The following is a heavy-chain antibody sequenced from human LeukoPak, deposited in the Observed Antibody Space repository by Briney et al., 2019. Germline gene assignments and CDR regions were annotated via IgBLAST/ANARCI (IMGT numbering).Heavy chain of an antibody. D-gene: IGHD5-18*01. Sequence: PGGSLRLSCAASGFTVGSNYMSWVRQAPGKGLEWVSVIYSGAGTYYAESVKGRFTVSRDNSKNTLYLQMNSLRAEDTAVYYCARGDGYSYGNFDYWGQGTLVTVSS. CDR3: ARGDGYSYGNFDY. V-gene: IGHV3-53*01. J-gene: IGHJ4*02. CDR1: GFTVGSNY. CDR2: IYSGAGT.